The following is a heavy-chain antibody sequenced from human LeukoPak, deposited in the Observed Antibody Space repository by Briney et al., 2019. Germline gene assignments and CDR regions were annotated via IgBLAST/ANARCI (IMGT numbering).Heavy chain of an antibody. J-gene: IGHJ6*03. CDR2: IRYDGSNK. Sequence: GGSLRLSCAASGFTFSSYGMHWVRQAPGKGLEWVAFIRYDGSNKYYADSVRGRFTISRDNSKNTLYLQMNSLRAEDTAVYYCAKDPDILTGYSYYYMDVWGKGTTVTISS. V-gene: IGHV3-30*02. CDR1: GFTFSSYG. D-gene: IGHD3-9*01. CDR3: AKDPDILTGYSYYYMDV.